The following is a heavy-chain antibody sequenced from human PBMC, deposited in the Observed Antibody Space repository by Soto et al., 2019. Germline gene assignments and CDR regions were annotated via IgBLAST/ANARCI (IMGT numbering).Heavy chain of an antibody. J-gene: IGHJ4*02. CDR2: MTSDGRTV. CDR1: GFTFGDYW. CDR3: ATAEVDY. Sequence: PGGSLRLSCATSGFTFGDYWMHWARQAPGKGPEWVSRMTSDGRTVQYADSVKGRFTASRDNAKSTLYLQMNSLRAEDTAIYYCATAEVDYWGQGTPVTVSS. V-gene: IGHV3-74*01.